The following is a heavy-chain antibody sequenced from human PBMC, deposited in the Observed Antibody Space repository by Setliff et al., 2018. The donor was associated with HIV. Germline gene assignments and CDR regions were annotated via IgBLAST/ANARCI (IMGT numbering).Heavy chain of an antibody. D-gene: IGHD5-18*01. CDR3: ARRGRTGNSYVLNWFDS. CDR1: GYSISSGYY. V-gene: IGHV4-38-2*01. Sequence: SETLSLTCAVSGYSISSGYYWGWIRQTPGKGLEWIGSMYHTGSTYYSPSLNSRFTISVDTSKNQFSLKLRSVTAADTAVYFCARRGRTGNSYVLNWFDSWGQGTLVTVSS. J-gene: IGHJ5*01. CDR2: MYHTGST.